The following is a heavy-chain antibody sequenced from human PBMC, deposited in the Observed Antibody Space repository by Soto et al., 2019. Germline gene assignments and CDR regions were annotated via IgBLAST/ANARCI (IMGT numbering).Heavy chain of an antibody. CDR3: ARGLFRNGMDV. CDR1: GRTFSSYA. Sequence: AGKVSCKASGRTFSSYAISWVRQAPGQGLEWMGGIIPIFGTANYAQKFQGRVTITADESTSTAYMELSSLRSEDTAVYYCARGLFRNGMDVWGQGTTVTVSS. CDR2: IIPIFGTA. V-gene: IGHV1-69*01. J-gene: IGHJ6*02.